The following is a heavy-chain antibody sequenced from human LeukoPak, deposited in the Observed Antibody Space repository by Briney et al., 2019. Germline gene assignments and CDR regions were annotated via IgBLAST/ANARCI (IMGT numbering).Heavy chain of an antibody. CDR1: GFTFSDYA. V-gene: IGHV3-30*04. CDR3: VKDDGWVQYAN. CDR2: ISYDGSTK. Sequence: GGSLRLSCAASGFTFSDYAIHWVRQAPGKGLEWVAVISYDGSTKYYADSVKGRFIISRDNSKNTVYLQMNSLSAEDAAVYYCVKDDGWVQYANWGQGTLVTVSS. J-gene: IGHJ4*02. D-gene: IGHD5-24*01.